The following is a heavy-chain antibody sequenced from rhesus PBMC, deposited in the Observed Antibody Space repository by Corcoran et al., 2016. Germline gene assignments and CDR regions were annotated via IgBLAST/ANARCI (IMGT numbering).Heavy chain of an antibody. CDR2: VDPEDGES. V-gene: IGHV1-111*02. Sequence: EVQLVQSGAEVKKPGASVKIPCKASGYTFTDHYLTWVRQAPGKGLECMGRVDPEDGESDYAPKFQDRVTITADMSTDTAYMELSSLRSEDTAVYYCARAHTVYISLDVWGRGVLVTVSS. J-gene: IGHJ5-2*02. D-gene: IGHD4-23*01. CDR3: ARAHTVYISLDV. CDR1: GYTFTDHY.